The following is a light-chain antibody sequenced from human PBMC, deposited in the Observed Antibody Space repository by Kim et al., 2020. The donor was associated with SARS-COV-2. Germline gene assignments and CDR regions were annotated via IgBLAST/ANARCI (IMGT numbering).Light chain of an antibody. CDR3: QQYKSAPIT. J-gene: IGKJ5*01. V-gene: IGKV1-27*01. Sequence: ASVGDRVTFPCRASQGISNYLAWYQQKPGKVPKLLIYAASTLQSGVPSRFSGSGSGTDFTLTISSLQPEDVATYYCQQYKSAPITFGQGTRLEIK. CDR1: QGISNY. CDR2: AAS.